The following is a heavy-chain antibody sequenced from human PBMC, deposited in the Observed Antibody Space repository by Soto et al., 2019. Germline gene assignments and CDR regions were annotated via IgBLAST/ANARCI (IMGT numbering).Heavy chain of an antibody. V-gene: IGHV4-59*02. CDR2: IHSSGYT. D-gene: IGHD3-9*01. Sequence: SETLSLTCSVSGGSVDNYHWSWIRRPPGKGLEWVGYIHSSGYTNYNPSLRSRLTLSVDTSKNQFSLRVSPVTAADTAVYYCARLSHIFPVETYYYHSMDIWGHGITVTAP. CDR3: ARLSHIFPVETYYYHSMDI. CDR1: GGSVDNYH. J-gene: IGHJ6*02.